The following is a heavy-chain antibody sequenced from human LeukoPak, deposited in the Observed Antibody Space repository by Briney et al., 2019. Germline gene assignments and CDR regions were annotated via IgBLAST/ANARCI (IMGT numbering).Heavy chain of an antibody. V-gene: IGHV3-53*04. CDR1: GFTFSSNY. Sequence: PGGSLRLSCAASGFTFSSNYMSWVRQAPGKGLEWVSVIYSGGSTYYADSVKGRFTISRHNSKNTLYLQMNSLRAEDTAVYYCARGTRGSYCGGDCYSAFGLDIWGQGTMVTVSS. J-gene: IGHJ3*02. D-gene: IGHD2-21*02. CDR2: IYSGGST. CDR3: ARGTRGSYCGGDCYSAFGLDI.